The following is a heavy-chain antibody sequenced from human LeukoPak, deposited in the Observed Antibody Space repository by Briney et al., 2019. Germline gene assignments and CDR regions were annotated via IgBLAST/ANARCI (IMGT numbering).Heavy chain of an antibody. Sequence: ASVKVPCKASGGTFTSYYMHWVRQAPGQGLEWMGIINPSGGSTSYAQKFQGRVTMTRDTSTSTVYMELSSLRSEDTAVYYCARAGGYYDILTGYYTTPFDYWGQGTLVTVSS. V-gene: IGHV1-46*01. CDR1: GGTFTSYY. CDR2: INPSGGST. D-gene: IGHD3-9*01. CDR3: ARAGGYYDILTGYYTTPFDY. J-gene: IGHJ4*02.